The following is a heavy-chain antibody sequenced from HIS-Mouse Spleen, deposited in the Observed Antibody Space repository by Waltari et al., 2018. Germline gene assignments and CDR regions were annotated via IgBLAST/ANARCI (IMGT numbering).Heavy chain of an antibody. D-gene: IGHD6-13*01. CDR3: AREIPYSSSWYDWYFDL. V-gene: IGHV4-39*07. CDR1: GGSISSSSYY. J-gene: IGHJ2*01. Sequence: QLQLQESGPGLVKPSETLSLTCTVSGGSISSSSYYWGWIRQPPGKGLEWIGSIYYSVSTYSNPSLQSRVTISVDTSKNQFSLKLSSVTAADTAVYYCAREIPYSSSWYDWYFDLWGRGTLVTVSS. CDR2: IYYSVST.